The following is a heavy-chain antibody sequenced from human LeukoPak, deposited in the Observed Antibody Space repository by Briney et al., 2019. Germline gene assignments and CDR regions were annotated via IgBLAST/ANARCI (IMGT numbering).Heavy chain of an antibody. Sequence: GGSLRLSCAASGFTFDDYAMHWVRQAPGKGLEWVSLISVDGGSTYYADSVKGRFTISRDNSKNSLYLQMNSLRTEDTALYYCAKVGCSGGSCYPYDAFDIWGQGTMVTVSS. D-gene: IGHD2-15*01. CDR1: GFTFDDYA. J-gene: IGHJ3*02. CDR3: AKVGCSGGSCYPYDAFDI. CDR2: ISVDGGST. V-gene: IGHV3-43*02.